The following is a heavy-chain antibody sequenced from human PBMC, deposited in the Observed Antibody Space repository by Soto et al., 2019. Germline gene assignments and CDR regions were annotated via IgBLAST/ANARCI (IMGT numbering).Heavy chain of an antibody. J-gene: IGHJ4*02. CDR3: VLQLWPQGQVDY. V-gene: IGHV1-69*13. CDR2: IIPIFGTA. CDR1: GGTFSSYA. D-gene: IGHD5-18*01. Sequence: ASVKVSCKASGGTFSSYAISWVRQAPGQGLEWMGGIIPIFGTANYAQKFQGRVTITADESTSTAYMELSSLRSEDTAVYYCVLQLWPQGQVDYWGQGTLVTVSS.